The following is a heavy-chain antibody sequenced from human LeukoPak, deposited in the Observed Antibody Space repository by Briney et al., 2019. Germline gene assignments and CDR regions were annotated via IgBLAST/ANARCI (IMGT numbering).Heavy chain of an antibody. D-gene: IGHD5-24*01. CDR2: ISSGSSYI. J-gene: IGHJ3*02. Sequence: PGGSLRLSCAASGFTFSSYSMNWVRQAPGKGLEWVSSISSGSSYIYYADSVKGRFTISRDNAKNSLYLQMNSLRAEDTAVYYCARYKPRDGYNSGPDAFDIWGQGTMVTVSS. CDR3: ARYKPRDGYNSGPDAFDI. V-gene: IGHV3-21*01. CDR1: GFTFSSYS.